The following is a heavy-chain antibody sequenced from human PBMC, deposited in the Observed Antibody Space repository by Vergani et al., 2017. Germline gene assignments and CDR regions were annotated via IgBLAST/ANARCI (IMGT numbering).Heavy chain of an antibody. CDR3: AGLGGYSSSSPTYYYYMAV. V-gene: IGHV1-69*01. D-gene: IGHD6-6*01. J-gene: IGHJ6*03. CDR2: IISIFGTA. CDR1: GGTFSSYA. Sequence: QAQLVQSGAEVKKPGSPVKVPCKASGGTFSSYAISWVRQAPRQGLEWMGGIISIFGTANYARQFEGIVTITADESTSTAYMELGSLRSEDTAVYYCAGLGGYSSSSPTYYYYMAVWGKGTTVTVSS.